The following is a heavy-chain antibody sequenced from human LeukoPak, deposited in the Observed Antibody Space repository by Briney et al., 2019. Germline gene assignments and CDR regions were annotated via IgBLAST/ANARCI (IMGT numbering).Heavy chain of an antibody. D-gene: IGHD1-1*01. CDR1: GYKFTDYW. CDR3: ARSAPPDNWNDLRYYYPMDV. V-gene: IGHV5-51*04. Sequence: GESLKISCKGSGYKFTDYWIGWERQMPGKGLEWMGIIYPGDSDTTYSPSFQGQVTISAEEPINTAYLQWSSLKASDTAIYYCARSAPPDNWNDLRYYYPMDVWGQGTTVTVSS. J-gene: IGHJ6*02. CDR2: IYPGDSDT.